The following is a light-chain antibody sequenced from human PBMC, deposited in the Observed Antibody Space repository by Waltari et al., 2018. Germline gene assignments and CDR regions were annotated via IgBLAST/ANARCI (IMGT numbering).Light chain of an antibody. CDR1: QSIGRY. CDR3: QNHERLPAT. Sequence: SCRASQSIGRYLAWYQQKPDQAPRLLIYGASSSATGIPDRFSGSGSVTDFSLTISRLEPEDFAVYYCQNHERLPATFGQGTKVEIK. CDR2: GAS. V-gene: IGKV3-20*01. J-gene: IGKJ1*01.